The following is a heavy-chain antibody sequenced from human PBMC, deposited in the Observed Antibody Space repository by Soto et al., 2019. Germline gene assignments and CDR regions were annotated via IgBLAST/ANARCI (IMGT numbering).Heavy chain of an antibody. CDR1: GFTFSRYW. CDR2: IKQDGSEI. CDR3: SKSISAIPGDS. V-gene: IGHV3-7*05. Sequence: EVQLVESGGGLVQSGGSLRLSCAASGFTFSRYWMSWVRQGPGKGPEWVANIKQDGSEIYYVDSVKGRFTISRDNAKSSLYWQMTSLRAEDTAVYHCSKSISAIPGDSWGQGTLVTVSS. J-gene: IGHJ4*02. D-gene: IGHD2-2*01.